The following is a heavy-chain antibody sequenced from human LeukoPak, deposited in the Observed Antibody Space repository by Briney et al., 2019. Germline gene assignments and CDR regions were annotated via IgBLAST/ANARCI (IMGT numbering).Heavy chain of an antibody. CDR1: GFTFSSNA. CDR3: ATGGKFDFWSGYHIDN. J-gene: IGHJ4*02. V-gene: IGHV3-30*04. Sequence: PRGSLRVSCEDSGFTFSSNAMYWVRQAPRKGLEWVAVISYDGSIKNLADSVKGRFTVSRDNSKHTLYLHMNSLRNDDTAMYYCATGGKFDFWSGYHIDNWGQGTLVTVSS. CDR2: ISYDGSIK. D-gene: IGHD3-3*01.